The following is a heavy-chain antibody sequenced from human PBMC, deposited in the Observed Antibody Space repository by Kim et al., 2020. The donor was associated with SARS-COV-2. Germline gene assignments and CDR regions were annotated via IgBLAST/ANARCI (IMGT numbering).Heavy chain of an antibody. J-gene: IGHJ5*02. Sequence: SETLSLTCTVSGGSISSSSYYWGWIRQPPGKGLEWIGSIYYSGSTYYNPSLKSRVTISVDTSKNQFSLKLSSVTAADTAVYYCARGVVTGYYKFGWFDPWGQGTLVTVSS. CDR3: ARGVVTGYYKFGWFDP. CDR1: GGSISSSSYY. CDR2: IYYSGST. D-gene: IGHD3-9*01. V-gene: IGHV4-39*01.